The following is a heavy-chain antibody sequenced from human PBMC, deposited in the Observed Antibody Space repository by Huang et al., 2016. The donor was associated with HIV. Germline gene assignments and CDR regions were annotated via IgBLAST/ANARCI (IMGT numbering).Heavy chain of an antibody. J-gene: IGHJ4*02. V-gene: IGHV3-23*01. Sequence: EVQLLESGGGLVQPGGSLRLSCADSGFTFNSYAMSWVRQAPGKGLEWVLTISGNGLTTYYADAVKGRFTISRDNSKNTLYLQINSLRAEDTAVYYCAKDSDYNWHHCDYWGQGNLVSVSS. CDR3: AKDSDYNWHHCDY. CDR1: GFTFNSYA. CDR2: ISGNGLTT. D-gene: IGHD1-1*01.